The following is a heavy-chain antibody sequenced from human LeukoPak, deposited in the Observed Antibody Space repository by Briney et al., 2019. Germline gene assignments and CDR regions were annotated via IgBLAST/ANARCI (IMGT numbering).Heavy chain of an antibody. CDR1: GYTLTELS. D-gene: IGHD1-26*01. J-gene: IGHJ2*01. CDR2: FDPEDGET. CDR3: ATGPYSGSYWHFDL. V-gene: IGHV1-24*01. Sequence: ASVKVSCKVSGYTLTELSMHWVRQALGKGLEWMGGFDPEDGETIYAQKFQGRVTMTEDTSTDTAYMELSGLRSEDTAVYYCATGPYSGSYWHFDLWGRGTLVTVSS.